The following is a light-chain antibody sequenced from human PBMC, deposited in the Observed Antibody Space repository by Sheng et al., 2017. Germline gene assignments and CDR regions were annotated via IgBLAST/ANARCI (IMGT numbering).Light chain of an antibody. Sequence: QSALTQPASVSGSPGQSITISCSGTSSDVGNHNLVSWYQHHPGKAPKLMIYEGSKRPSGVPDRFSGSKSGSTASLTISGLQADDEADYYCCSYAGNFKYVFGSGTTVTVL. V-gene: IGLV2-23*01. J-gene: IGLJ1*01. CDR2: EGS. CDR3: CSYAGNFKYV. CDR1: SSDVGNHNL.